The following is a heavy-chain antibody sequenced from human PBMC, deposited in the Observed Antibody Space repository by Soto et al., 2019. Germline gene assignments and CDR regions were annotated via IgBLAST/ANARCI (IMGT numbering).Heavy chain of an antibody. CDR3: ARGTVAGEAYWHLDL. D-gene: IGHD6-19*01. CDR2: FFNSGNT. Sequence: QVLLQESGPGLVKPSETLSLICTVSGASVSSYYWSWIRQPPGKGLEWIGYFFNSGNTHSNPSLKSRVDMSVDRSKQEFSLNLTSVTAADSALYFCARGTVAGEAYWHLDLWGRGTLVTVSS. CDR1: GASVSSYY. J-gene: IGHJ2*01. V-gene: IGHV4-59*02.